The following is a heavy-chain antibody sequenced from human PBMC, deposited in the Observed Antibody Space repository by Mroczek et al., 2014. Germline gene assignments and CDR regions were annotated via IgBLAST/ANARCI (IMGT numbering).Heavy chain of an antibody. Sequence: SGGGVVQPGRSLRLSCAASGFTFSSYAMHWVRQAPGKGLEWVAVISYDGSNKYYADSVKGRFTISRDNSKNTLYLQMNSLRAEDTAVYYCARDPAAAAGHYYYYMDVWGKGTTVTVSS. J-gene: IGHJ6*03. V-gene: IGHV3-30-3*01. CDR3: ARDPAAAAGHYYYYMDV. CDR2: ISYDGSNK. D-gene: IGHD6-13*01. CDR1: GFTFSSYA.